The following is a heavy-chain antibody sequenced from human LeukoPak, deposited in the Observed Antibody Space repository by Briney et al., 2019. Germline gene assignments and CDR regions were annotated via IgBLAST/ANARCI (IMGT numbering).Heavy chain of an antibody. CDR2: TRNKVNSYTT. D-gene: IGHD6-19*01. J-gene: IGHJ4*02. Sequence: GGSLRLSCAASGFTFSDHYMDWVRQAPGKGLEWVGRTRNKVNSYTTEYAASVKGRFTISRDDSKNSVYLQMNSLRDEDTAVYYCARARSGWYFDYWGQGTLVTVSS. CDR1: GFTFSDHY. V-gene: IGHV3-72*01. CDR3: ARARSGWYFDY.